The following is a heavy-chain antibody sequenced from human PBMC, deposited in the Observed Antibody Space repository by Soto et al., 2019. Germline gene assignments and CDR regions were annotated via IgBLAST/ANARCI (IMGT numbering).Heavy chain of an antibody. J-gene: IGHJ6*02. CDR2: ITSDSSTI. V-gene: IGHV3-48*02. CDR1: GFAFSTYS. CDR3: ARVGRGVYGMDV. Sequence: GGSLRLSCAASGFAFSTYSINWVRQAPGKGLEWFSYITSDSSTISYADSVKGRFTVSRDNAKDSLYLQMNSLRDEDTAVYYCARVGRGVYGMDVWGQGTSVTVSS. D-gene: IGHD2-8*01.